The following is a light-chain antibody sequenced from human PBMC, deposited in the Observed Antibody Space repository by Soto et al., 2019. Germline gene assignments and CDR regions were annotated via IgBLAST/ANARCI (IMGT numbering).Light chain of an antibody. V-gene: IGLV2-14*01. CDR1: SRDVGAYNY. CDR2: EVS. Sequence: QSARTQPASMSGSPGQSITISCTGTSRDVGAYNYVSWYQQHPGKSPKLIIYEVSNRPSGVSYRFSGSKSGNTASLTISGLPDEEADDYCSASNVCGTTPYVFGTGTKVTVL. J-gene: IGLJ1*01. CDR3: SASNVCGTTPYV.